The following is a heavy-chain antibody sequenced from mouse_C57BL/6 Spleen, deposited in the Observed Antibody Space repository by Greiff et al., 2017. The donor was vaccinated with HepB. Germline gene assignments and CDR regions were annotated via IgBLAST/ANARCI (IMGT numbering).Heavy chain of an antibody. J-gene: IGHJ3*01. D-gene: IGHD2-4*01. CDR3: ARTDYDGAWFAY. CDR2: IWSGGST. Sequence: VKLQESGPGLVQPSQSLSITCTVSGFSLTSYGVHWVRQSPGKGLEWLGVIWSGGSTDYNAAFISRLSISKDNSKSQVFFKMNSLQADDTAIYYCARTDYDGAWFAYWGQGTLVTVSA. V-gene: IGHV2-2*01. CDR1: GFSLTSYG.